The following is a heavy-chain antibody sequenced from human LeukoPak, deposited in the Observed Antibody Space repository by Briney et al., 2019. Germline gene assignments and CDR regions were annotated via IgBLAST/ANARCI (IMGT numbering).Heavy chain of an antibody. J-gene: IGHJ2*01. CDR1: SGSINSYY. V-gene: IGHV4-59*01. CDR3: AKDNYTSSSQNWYFDL. Sequence: KTSETLSLTCTVSSGSINSYYWSWIRQPPGKGLEWIGFIYYTGSTNYNPSLKSRVTISLDSSKNQFSLKLSSVTAADTAVYYCAKDNYTSSSQNWYFDLWGRGTLVTVSS. CDR2: IYYTGST. D-gene: IGHD6-6*01.